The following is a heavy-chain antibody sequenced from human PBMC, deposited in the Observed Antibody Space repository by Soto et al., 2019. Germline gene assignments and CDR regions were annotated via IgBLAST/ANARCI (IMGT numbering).Heavy chain of an antibody. D-gene: IGHD2-21*02. CDR2: ISGSGGST. J-gene: IGHJ4*02. V-gene: IGHV3-23*01. CDR3: PKEWNMVTRGRFDY. CDR1: GFTFSSYA. Sequence: GGSLRLSCAASGFTFSSYAMSWVRQAPGKGLEWVSGISGSGGSTYYADSVKGRFTISRDNSKNTLYLQMNSLRAEDTAVYYCPKEWNMVTRGRFDYWGQGTLVTVSS.